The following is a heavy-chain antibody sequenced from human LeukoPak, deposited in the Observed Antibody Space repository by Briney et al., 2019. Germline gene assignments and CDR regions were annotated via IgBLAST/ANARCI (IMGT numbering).Heavy chain of an antibody. J-gene: IGHJ4*02. D-gene: IGHD3-22*01. CDR2: FSSNGGST. CDR1: GFTFSIYA. Sequence: PGGSLRLSCAASGFTFSIYAMHWVRQAPGKGREYVSAFSSNGGSTYYANSVKGRFTISRDNSKNTLYLQMGSLRAEDMAVYYCARAFYDSSGLDYWGQGTLVTVSS. V-gene: IGHV3-64*01. CDR3: ARAFYDSSGLDY.